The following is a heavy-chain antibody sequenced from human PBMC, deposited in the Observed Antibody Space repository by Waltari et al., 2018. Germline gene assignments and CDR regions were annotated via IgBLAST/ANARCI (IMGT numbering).Heavy chain of an antibody. CDR3: AEAGLYVRDYCDDYSMVV. Sequence: EVKLLESGGGVVQHGGSLRLPCAASGLPFSSYVMSWVRQAPGNGVEWVSTISCSGAAIYYADSLKGRCTISRDNSKNSRYLQMISLRAEDTAVYYCAEAGLYVRDYCDDYSMVVWGQGTTVTVSS. CDR2: ISCSGAAI. V-gene: IGHV3-23*01. J-gene: IGHJ6*02. CDR1: GLPFSSYV. D-gene: IGHD3-16*01.